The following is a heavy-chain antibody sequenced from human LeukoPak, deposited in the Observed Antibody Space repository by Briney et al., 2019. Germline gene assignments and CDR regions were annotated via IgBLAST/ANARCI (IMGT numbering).Heavy chain of an antibody. V-gene: IGHV4-61*02. D-gene: IGHD3-9*01. CDR3: ARRERYFDSAFDY. J-gene: IGHJ4*02. CDR1: GGSISSGRYY. CDR2: IYTSGST. Sequence: SETLSLTCTVSGGSISSGRYYWSWIRQPAGKGLEWIGSIYTSGSTNYNPSLKSRVTISVNTTKNQFSLMLRSGTAPDMAVCYCARRERYFDSAFDYWGQGTLVTVSS.